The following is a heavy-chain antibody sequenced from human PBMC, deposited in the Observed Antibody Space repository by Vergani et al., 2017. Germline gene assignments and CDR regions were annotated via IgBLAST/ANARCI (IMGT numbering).Heavy chain of an antibody. CDR1: GFTFSNYW. J-gene: IGHJ6*02. D-gene: IGHD6-19*01. V-gene: IGHV3-74*01. CDR3: AIEGSGSSGWRGAYGMDV. Sequence: EVQLVESGGGLVQPGGSLRLSCAASGFTFSNYWMHWVRQAPGKGLVWVLRINSDGSSTSYADSVKGRFTISKDNAKNKLYLQMNIRRAEDTAVYYCAIEGSGSSGWRGAYGMDVWGQGTTVTVSS. CDR2: INSDGSST.